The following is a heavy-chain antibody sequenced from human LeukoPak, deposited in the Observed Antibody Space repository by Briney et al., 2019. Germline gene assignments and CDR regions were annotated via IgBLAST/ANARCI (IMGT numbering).Heavy chain of an antibody. Sequence: SETLSLTCTVSGDSISSGSYYWGWIRQPPGKGLEWIGNIYYRGNTYFNPSLKSRVIISVDTSKNQFSLKLSSVTAADTAVYYCARDAYVWGSYRPYYFDYWGQGTLVTVSS. D-gene: IGHD3-16*02. CDR3: ARDAYVWGSYRPYYFDY. CDR1: GDSISSGSYY. V-gene: IGHV4-39*07. CDR2: IYYRGNT. J-gene: IGHJ4*02.